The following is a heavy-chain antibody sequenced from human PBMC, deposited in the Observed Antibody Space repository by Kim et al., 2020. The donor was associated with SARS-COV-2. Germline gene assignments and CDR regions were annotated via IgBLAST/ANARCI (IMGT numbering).Heavy chain of an antibody. CDR3: ARGIAAAGTRYFQH. CDR2: IYYSGST. CDR1: GGSISSYY. Sequence: SETLSLTCTVSGGSISSYYWSWIRQPPGKGLEWIGYIYYSGSTNYNPSLKSRVTISVDTSKNQFSLKLSSVTAADTAVYYCARGIAAAGTRYFQHWGQGT. D-gene: IGHD6-13*01. V-gene: IGHV4-59*01. J-gene: IGHJ1*01.